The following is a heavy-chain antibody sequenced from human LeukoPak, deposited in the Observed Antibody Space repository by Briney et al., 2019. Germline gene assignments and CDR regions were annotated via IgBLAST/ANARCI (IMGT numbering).Heavy chain of an antibody. D-gene: IGHD6-13*01. CDR2: INHSGST. V-gene: IGHV4-34*01. CDR1: GGSFSGYY. Sequence: SETLSLTCAVYGGSFSGYYWSWIRQPPGKGLEWIGEINHSGSTNYNPSLKSRVTISVDTSKNQFSLNLTSVTAADTAVYYCAREEGIAAAGALEYWGQGILVTVSS. CDR3: AREEGIAAAGALEY. J-gene: IGHJ4*02.